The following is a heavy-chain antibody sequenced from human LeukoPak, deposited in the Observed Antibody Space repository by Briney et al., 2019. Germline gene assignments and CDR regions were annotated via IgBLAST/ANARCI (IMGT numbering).Heavy chain of an antibody. CDR3: TSHNYGSGSFDY. D-gene: IGHD3-10*01. CDR2: IRSKANSYAT. Sequence: GGSLRLSCAASGFTFSGSAMHWVRQASGKGLEWVGRIRSKANSYATAYAASVKGRFTISRDDSKNTLYLQMNSLKTEDTAVYYCTSHNYGSGSFDYWGQGTLVTVSS. V-gene: IGHV3-73*01. CDR1: GFTFSGSA. J-gene: IGHJ4*02.